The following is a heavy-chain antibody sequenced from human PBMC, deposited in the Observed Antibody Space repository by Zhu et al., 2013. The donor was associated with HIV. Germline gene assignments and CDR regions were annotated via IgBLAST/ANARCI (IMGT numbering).Heavy chain of an antibody. CDR1: GYTFSDHG. Sequence: QGQLVQSGVEVRKPGASVKVSCQATGYTFSDHGVNWIRQAPGQGLEWMGWISAYNGNTNYAQKLQGRVTMTTDTSTSTAYMELRSLRSDDTAVYYCARVGSSSPGWFDPWGQGTLVTVSS. CDR3: ARVGSSSPGWFDP. V-gene: IGHV1-18*01. CDR2: ISAYNGNT. J-gene: IGHJ5*02. D-gene: IGHD6-6*01.